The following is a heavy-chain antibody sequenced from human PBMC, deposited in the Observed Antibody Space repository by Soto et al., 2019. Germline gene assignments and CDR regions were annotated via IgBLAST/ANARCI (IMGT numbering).Heavy chain of an antibody. CDR1: GGSISSGGYY. CDR3: ARSTMVRGVLNWFDP. V-gene: IGHV4-31*03. Sequence: QVQLQESGPGLVKPSQTLSLTCTGSGGSISSGGYYWSWIRQHPGKGLEWIGYIYYSGSTYYNPSLKSRDTISVDTSKNQFALKLSSVTAADTAVYYCARSTMVRGVLNWFDPWGQGTLVTVSS. J-gene: IGHJ5*02. D-gene: IGHD3-10*01. CDR2: IYYSGST.